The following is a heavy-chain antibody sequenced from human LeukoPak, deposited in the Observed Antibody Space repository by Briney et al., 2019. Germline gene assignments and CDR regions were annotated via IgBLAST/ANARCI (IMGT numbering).Heavy chain of an antibody. CDR3: ATRGGHYYYYYMDV. V-gene: IGHV7-4-1*02. CDR2: INTNTGNP. Sequence: ASVKVSCKASGYTFTGYCMHWVRQAPGQGLEWMGWINTNTGNPTYAQGSTGRFVFSLDTSVSTAYLQISSLKAEDTAVYYCATRGGHYYYYYMDVWGKGTTVTVSS. J-gene: IGHJ6*03. CDR1: GYTFTGYC. D-gene: IGHD3-10*01.